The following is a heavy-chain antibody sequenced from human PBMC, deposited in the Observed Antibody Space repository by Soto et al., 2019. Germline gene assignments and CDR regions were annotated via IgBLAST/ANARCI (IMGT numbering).Heavy chain of an antibody. CDR3: ARVTFGGVIVLKDYYYHMDV. CDR1: GYTFTSYD. CDR2: MNPNSGNT. J-gene: IGHJ6*03. D-gene: IGHD3-16*02. V-gene: IGHV1-8*01. Sequence: QVQLVQSGAEVKKPGASVKVSCKASGYTFTSYDINWVRQATGQGLEWIGWMNPNSGNTGYAQKFQGRVTMTRNTSISTASMELSSLRSEDTAVYYCARVTFGGVIVLKDYYYHMDVWGKGTKVTVSS.